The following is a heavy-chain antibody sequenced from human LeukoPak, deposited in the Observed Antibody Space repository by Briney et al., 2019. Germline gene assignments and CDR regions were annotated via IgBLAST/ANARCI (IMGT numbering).Heavy chain of an antibody. CDR2: INPSGGST. D-gene: IGHD4-17*01. CDR3: ARLYGFQH. J-gene: IGHJ1*01. CDR1: GYTFTSYY. V-gene: IGHV1-46*01. Sequence: EASVKVSCKASGYTFTSYYMHWVRQAPGQGLEWMGIINPSGGSTSYAQKFQGRVTMTRDTSISTAYMELSRLRSDDTAVYYCARLYGFQHWGQGTLVTVSS.